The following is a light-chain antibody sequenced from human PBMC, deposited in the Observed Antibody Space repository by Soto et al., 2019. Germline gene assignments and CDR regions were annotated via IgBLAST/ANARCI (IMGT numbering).Light chain of an antibody. J-gene: IGKJ5*01. CDR2: GAS. V-gene: IGKV3-15*01. Sequence: EIVMTQSPGTLSVSPGERATLSCRASLSVSTNLAWYQQKPGQAPRLLIYGASTRATGISARFSGSGSGTEFSLTISSLQSEDFAVYYCQQYNNWPPITFGQGTRLEIK. CDR1: LSVSTN. CDR3: QQYNNWPPIT.